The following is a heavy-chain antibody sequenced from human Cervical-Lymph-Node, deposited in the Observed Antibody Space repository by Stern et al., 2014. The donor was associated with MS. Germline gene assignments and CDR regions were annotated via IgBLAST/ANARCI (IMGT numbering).Heavy chain of an antibody. CDR2: IIPIFGTA. D-gene: IGHD3-10*01. V-gene: IGHV1-69*01. Sequence: DQLVESGAEVKKPGSSVKVSCKASGGTFSSYAISWVRQAPGQGLEWMGGIIPIFGTANFAQKFQGRVTITADESTSTAYMELSSLRSEDTAVYYCAREAMVRGVTRSRYGMDVWGQGTTVTVSS. J-gene: IGHJ6*02. CDR1: GGTFSSYA. CDR3: AREAMVRGVTRSRYGMDV.